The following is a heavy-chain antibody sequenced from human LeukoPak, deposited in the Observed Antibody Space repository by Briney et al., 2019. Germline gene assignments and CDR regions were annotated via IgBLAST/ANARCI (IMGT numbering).Heavy chain of an antibody. Sequence: GGSLRLSCAASGFTFSDYYMSWIRQAPGKGLEWLSHISNSGSTIYYADSVKGRFTISRDNAKNSLYLQMNSLRAEDTAVYYCATSFGRGALDIWGQGTMVTVSS. CDR3: ATSFGRGALDI. CDR2: ISNSGSTI. CDR1: GFTFSDYY. V-gene: IGHV3-11*04. D-gene: IGHD3-10*01. J-gene: IGHJ3*02.